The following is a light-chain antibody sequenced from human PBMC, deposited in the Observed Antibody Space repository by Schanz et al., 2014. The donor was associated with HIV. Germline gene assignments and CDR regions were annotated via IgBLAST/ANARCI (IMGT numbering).Light chain of an antibody. J-gene: IGKJ2*01. CDR3: QQYNGLSPIT. Sequence: DIQMTQSPSSLSASVGDRVTITCRASQGISNYLAWYQQKPGKVPKLLIYAASTLQSGVPSRFSGSGSGTEFTLTISSLQPDDLASYHCQQYNGLSPITFGQGTKLEIK. CDR2: AAS. CDR1: QGISNY. V-gene: IGKV1-27*01.